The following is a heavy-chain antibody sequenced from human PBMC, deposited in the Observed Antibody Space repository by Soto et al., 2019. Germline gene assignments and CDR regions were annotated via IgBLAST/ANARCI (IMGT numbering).Heavy chain of an antibody. D-gene: IGHD6-13*01. CDR3: ARGNSSSWYYFDY. CDR2: IYYSGRT. J-gene: IGHJ4*02. CDR1: GGSISSGDYY. Sequence: QVQLQESGPGLVKPSQTLSLTCTVSGGSISSGDYYWSWIRQPPGKGLEWIGYIYYSGRTYYNPSRKSRVTRSVDTSKNQFSLKLSSVTAADTAVYYCARGNSSSWYYFDYWGQGTLVTVSS. V-gene: IGHV4-30-4*01.